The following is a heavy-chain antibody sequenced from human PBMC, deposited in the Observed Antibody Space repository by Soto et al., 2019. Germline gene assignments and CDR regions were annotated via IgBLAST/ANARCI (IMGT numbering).Heavy chain of an antibody. D-gene: IGHD1-20*01. J-gene: IGHJ4*02. CDR1: GLSFRNYW. V-gene: IGHV3-74*01. Sequence: EMQLVESGGGSVQPGGSLRLSCVASGLSFRNYWVHWVRQAPGKGLEWVSRINTGGTYTSNADPVKGRFTISRDNAKNTLYLQMNSLRVEDTAVYFCAGFGYDWNGWDWGPGTLVTVSS. CDR2: INTGGTYT. CDR3: AGFGYDWNGWD.